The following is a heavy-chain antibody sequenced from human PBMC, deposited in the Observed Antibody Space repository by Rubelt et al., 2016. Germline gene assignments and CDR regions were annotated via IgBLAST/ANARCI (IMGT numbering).Heavy chain of an antibody. CDR1: GFTFSNYA. CDR2: ISNDGSNK. V-gene: IGHV3-30*04. Sequence: VQLLESGGGLVQPGGSLRLSCVASGFTFSNYAMHWVRQAPGKWLEWVALISNDGSNKHYTDSVRGRFTISRDNSKNTLVLQMDSLRAGDTAVYSCAMANTLDYWGRGTLVTVSS. D-gene: IGHD4/OR15-4a*01. CDR3: AMANTLDY. J-gene: IGHJ4*02.